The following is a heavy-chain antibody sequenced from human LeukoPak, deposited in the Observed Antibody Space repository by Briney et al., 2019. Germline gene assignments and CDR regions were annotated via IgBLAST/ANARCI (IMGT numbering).Heavy chain of an antibody. D-gene: IGHD3-3*01. CDR2: IYYSGST. CDR3: ATFQNYDFWSGRYYFDY. CDR1: GGSICRGDYY. V-gene: IGHV4-30-4*08. Sequence: PSQTLSLTCTVSGGSICRGDYYWSAIRQPPGKGLEWNGYIYYSGSTYYHPSLKTRVPISVDTSKNQFSLKLSSVAAADTAVYYCATFQNYDFWSGRYYFDYWGQGTLVTVSS. J-gene: IGHJ4*02.